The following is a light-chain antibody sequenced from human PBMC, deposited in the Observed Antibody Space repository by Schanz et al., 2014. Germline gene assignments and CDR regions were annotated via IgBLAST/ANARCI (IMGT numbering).Light chain of an antibody. CDR1: QSIGHY. CDR2: HAS. Sequence: EIVMTQSPATLSVSPGESATLSCRASQSIGHYLAWFQQKPGQAPRLLIYHASNRATAIPARFTGSGSGTDFTLTISTLEPEDFAVYYCQQRSNWPLTFGGGTKVEIK. J-gene: IGKJ4*01. CDR3: QQRSNWPLT. V-gene: IGKV3-11*01.